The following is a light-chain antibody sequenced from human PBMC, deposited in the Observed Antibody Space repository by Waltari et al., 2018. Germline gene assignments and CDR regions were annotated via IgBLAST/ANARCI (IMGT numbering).Light chain of an antibody. CDR2: EVS. J-gene: IGLJ1*01. CDR1: SSHVGSYTY. Sequence: QSALTQPPPASGSPGQSVTISCTRTSSHVGSYTYVSWYQQHPGKAPKLMIFEVSKRFSGVPDRFSGSKSANTASLTVSGLQAEDEADYYCSSYAGNNFYVFGTGTTVTVL. CDR3: SSYAGNNFYV. V-gene: IGLV2-8*01.